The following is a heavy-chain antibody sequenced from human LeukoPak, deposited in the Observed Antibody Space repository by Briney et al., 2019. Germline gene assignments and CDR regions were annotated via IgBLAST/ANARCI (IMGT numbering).Heavy chain of an antibody. V-gene: IGHV3-48*04. D-gene: IGHD6-19*01. CDR3: AKDPLIGYSSGWSKDY. CDR2: ISSSGTTI. J-gene: IGHJ4*02. Sequence: GGSLRLSCAASGFTFSSNWMSWVRQAPGKGLEWVSYISSSGTTIYYADSVKGRFTISRDNAKNSLYLQMNSLRAEDTAVYYCAKDPLIGYSSGWSKDYWGQGTLVTVSS. CDR1: GFTFSSNW.